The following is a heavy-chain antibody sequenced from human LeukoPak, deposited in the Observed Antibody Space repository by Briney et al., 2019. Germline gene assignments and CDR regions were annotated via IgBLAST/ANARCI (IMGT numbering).Heavy chain of an antibody. Sequence: SETLSLTCTVSGGSISSGSYYWSWIRQPAGKGLEWIGRIYTSGSTNYNPSLKSRVTISVDTSKNQFSLNLSSVTAADTAVYFCARGDRYYDSAWGSYRLTRIDNWGQGTLVTVSS. CDR2: IYTSGST. V-gene: IGHV4-61*02. CDR1: GGSISSGSYY. CDR3: ARGDRYYDSAWGSYRLTRIDN. D-gene: IGHD3-16*02. J-gene: IGHJ4*02.